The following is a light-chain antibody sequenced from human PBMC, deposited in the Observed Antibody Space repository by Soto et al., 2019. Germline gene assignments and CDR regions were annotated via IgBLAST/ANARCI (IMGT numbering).Light chain of an antibody. CDR1: SSDVGSYNY. CDR3: SSYTTSTTQV. CDR2: EVR. Sequence: QSALSQPASVSGSPGQSITISCTGTSSDVGSYNYVSWYQQHPGKAPKLMIYEVRNRPSGVSDRFSGSKSGKTASLTIFGLQAEDEADYYCSSYTTSTTQVFGGGTMQTVL. V-gene: IGLV2-14*01. J-gene: IGLJ2*01.